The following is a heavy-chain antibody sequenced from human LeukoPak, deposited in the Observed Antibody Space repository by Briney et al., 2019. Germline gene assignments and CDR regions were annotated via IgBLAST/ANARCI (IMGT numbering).Heavy chain of an antibody. CDR3: TTGNWGPY. J-gene: IGHJ4*02. Sequence: GGSLRLSCAASGFTFSNAWMNWVRQAPGKGLEWVGRIKSKTDGETTDFGAPVKGRFAISRDDSKNTMYLHMNSLRTEDTAVYYCTTGNWGPYWGRGTLVTVSS. D-gene: IGHD7-27*01. V-gene: IGHV3-15*07. CDR2: IKSKTDGETT. CDR1: GFTFSNAW.